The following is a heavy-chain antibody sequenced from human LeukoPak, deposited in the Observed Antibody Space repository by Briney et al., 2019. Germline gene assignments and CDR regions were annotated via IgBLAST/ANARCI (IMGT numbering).Heavy chain of an antibody. D-gene: IGHD3-22*01. Sequence: PSETLSLTCTVSGGSISSYYWSWIRQPPGKGLEWIGYIYCSGSTNYNPSLKSRVTISVDTSKNQFSLKLSSVTAADTAVYYCARFYYYDSSGYPPYYYYYGMDVWGQGTTVTVSS. CDR3: ARFYYYDSSGYPPYYYYYGMDV. CDR1: GGSISSYY. V-gene: IGHV4-59*01. J-gene: IGHJ6*02. CDR2: IYCSGST.